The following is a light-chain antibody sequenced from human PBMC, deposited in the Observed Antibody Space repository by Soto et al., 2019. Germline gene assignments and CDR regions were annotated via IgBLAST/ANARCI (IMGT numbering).Light chain of an antibody. V-gene: IGKV3-20*01. CDR1: QSISSNY. J-gene: IGKJ5*01. CDR3: QHYGSSLSIT. Sequence: EIVLTQSPGTLSLSPGERATISCGARQSISSNYLAWYQQKPGQAPRLLSYGASSRATGIPDRFRGSGSGTDFTLTISRLEPEDFAVYYCQHYGSSLSITFGQGTRLEIK. CDR2: GAS.